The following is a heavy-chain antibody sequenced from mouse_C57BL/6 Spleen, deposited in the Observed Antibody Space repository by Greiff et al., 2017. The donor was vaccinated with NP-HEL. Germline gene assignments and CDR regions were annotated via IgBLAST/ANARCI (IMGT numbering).Heavy chain of an antibody. CDR3: ARVYGYDGFDY. D-gene: IGHD2-2*01. CDR1: GYTFTDYN. V-gene: IGHV1-22*01. Sequence: VQLQQSGPELVKPGASVKMSCKASGYTFTDYNMHWVKQSHGKSLEWIGYINPNNGGTSYNQKFKGKATLTVNKSSSTAYMELRSLTSEDSAVYCGARVYGYDGFDYWGQGTTLTVSS. CDR2: INPNNGGT. J-gene: IGHJ2*01.